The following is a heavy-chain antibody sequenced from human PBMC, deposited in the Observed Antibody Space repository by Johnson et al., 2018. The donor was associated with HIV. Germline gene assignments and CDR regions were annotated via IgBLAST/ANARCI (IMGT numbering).Heavy chain of an antibody. D-gene: IGHD1-1*01. J-gene: IGHJ3*02. Sequence: MMLVESGGGLVQPGGSLRLSCAASGFTFSSYWMSWVRQAPGKGLEWVANIKQDGSETYYVDSVKGRFTISRDNAKNSLYLQMNSLRAEDTAVYYCARDDDVKAFDIWGQGTMVTVSS. CDR2: IKQDGSET. CDR3: ARDDDVKAFDI. CDR1: GFTFSSYW. V-gene: IGHV3-7*05.